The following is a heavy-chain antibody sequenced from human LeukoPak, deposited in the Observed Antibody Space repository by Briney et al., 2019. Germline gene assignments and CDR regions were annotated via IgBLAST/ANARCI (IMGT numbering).Heavy chain of an antibody. CDR2: IYYSGST. J-gene: IGHJ4*02. D-gene: IGHD6-19*01. Sequence: SETLSLTCTVSGGSISSYYWSWIRQPPGKGPEWIGYIYYSGSTNYNPSLKSRVTISVDTSKNQFSLKLSSVTAADTAVYYCASRIAVDGYFDYWGQGTLVTVSS. V-gene: IGHV4-59*01. CDR1: GGSISSYY. CDR3: ASRIAVDGYFDY.